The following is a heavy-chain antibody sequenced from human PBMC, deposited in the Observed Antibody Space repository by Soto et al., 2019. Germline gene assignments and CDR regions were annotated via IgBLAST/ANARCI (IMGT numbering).Heavy chain of an antibody. D-gene: IGHD2-15*01. CDR1: GGTFSSYA. Sequence: SVKVSCKASGGTFSSYAISWVRQAPGQGLEWMGGIIPIFGTANYAQKFQGRVTITADESTSTAYMELSSLRSEDTAVYYCARVLIVNFGMDVWGQGTPVTVSS. CDR3: ARVLIVNFGMDV. V-gene: IGHV1-69*13. CDR2: IIPIFGTA. J-gene: IGHJ6*01.